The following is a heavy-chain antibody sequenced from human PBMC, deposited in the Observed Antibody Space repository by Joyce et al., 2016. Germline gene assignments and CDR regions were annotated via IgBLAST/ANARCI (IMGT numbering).Heavy chain of an antibody. D-gene: IGHD6-19*01. CDR2: IHTGGTT. CDR1: GFTVSSND. CDR3: ARSAVAAYFFDN. J-gene: IGHJ4*02. V-gene: IGHV3-53*01. Sequence: EVQMEEFGGGLSQPGGSRRLSFVVSGFTVSSNDMSWVGQAPGKGLEWISVIHTGGTTHYADSVRGRFTISKDSAENMVFLEMNSLRVDDTAIYYCARSAVAAYFFDNWGQGTLVAVSS.